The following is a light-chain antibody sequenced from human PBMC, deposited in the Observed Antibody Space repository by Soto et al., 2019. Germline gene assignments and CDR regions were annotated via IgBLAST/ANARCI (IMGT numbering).Light chain of an antibody. CDR2: VAS. CDR3: QQSFTTPLT. Sequence: DIQMTQSPSSLSASVGDRVTITCRASQSIGRFLNWHQQKPGKRPNVLINVASTLRSGVPSRFSGSGSGTDFNLTINSLQPEDFATYFCQQSFTTPLTLGGGTKVDIK. CDR1: QSIGRF. V-gene: IGKV1-39*01. J-gene: IGKJ4*01.